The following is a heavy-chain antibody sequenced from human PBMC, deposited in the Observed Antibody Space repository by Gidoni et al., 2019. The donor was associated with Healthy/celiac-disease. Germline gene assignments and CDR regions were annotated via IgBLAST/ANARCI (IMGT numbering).Heavy chain of an antibody. Sequence: VQLVESGGGLVQPGRSLRHFCAASGFTCDDYAMHWVRQAPGKGLEWVSGISWNSGSIGYADSVKGRFTISRDNAKSSLYLQMNSLRAEDTALYYCAKDISLDRYGLDYWGQGTLVTVSS. CDR2: ISWNSGSI. V-gene: IGHV3-9*01. D-gene: IGHD5-18*01. CDR1: GFTCDDYA. J-gene: IGHJ4*02. CDR3: AKDISLDRYGLDY.